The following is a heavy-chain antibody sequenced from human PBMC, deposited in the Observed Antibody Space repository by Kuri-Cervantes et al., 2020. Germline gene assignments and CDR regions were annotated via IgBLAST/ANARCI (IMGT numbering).Heavy chain of an antibody. CDR3: ATYEGYGSGNPYYYYGMDV. CDR2: IWYDGSNK. V-gene: IGHV3-33*01. CDR1: GFTFSSYG. Sequence: GGSLRLSCAASGFTFSSYGMHWVRQAPGKGLEWVAVIWYDGSNKYYADSVKGRFTISRDNSKNTLYLQMNSLRAEDTAVYYCATYEGYGSGNPYYYYGMDVWGQGTTVTVSS. J-gene: IGHJ6*02. D-gene: IGHD3-10*01.